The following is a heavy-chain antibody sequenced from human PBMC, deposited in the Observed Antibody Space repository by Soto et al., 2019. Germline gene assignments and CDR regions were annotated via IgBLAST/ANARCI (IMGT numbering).Heavy chain of an antibody. CDR2: IYDSGTT. CDR3: ARGEWFRRGYGMDV. V-gene: IGHV4-30-4*01. Sequence: SETLSLTCTVSGGSTRSGDHYWSWIRQTSARGLEWIGYIYDSGTTYYNPSLKSRVTISVDTSESQFSLKLSSVTAADTAVYYCARGEWFRRGYGMDVWGRGTTVTVSS. D-gene: IGHD3-3*01. CDR1: GGSTRSGDHY. J-gene: IGHJ6*02.